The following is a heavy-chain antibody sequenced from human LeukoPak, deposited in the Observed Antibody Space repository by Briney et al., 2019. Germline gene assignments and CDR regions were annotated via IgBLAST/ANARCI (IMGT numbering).Heavy chain of an antibody. Sequence: PGGSLRLSCAASGFTFSNFRMNWVRQAPGKGLEWVSSISSSSNFIDYADSLKGRFTISRDNAKNSLYLQMNSLRAEDTAVYYCAREDGDYGGWFDPWGQGTLVTVSS. D-gene: IGHD4-17*01. CDR1: GFTFSNFR. CDR3: AREDGDYGGWFDP. V-gene: IGHV3-21*01. CDR2: ISSSSNFI. J-gene: IGHJ5*02.